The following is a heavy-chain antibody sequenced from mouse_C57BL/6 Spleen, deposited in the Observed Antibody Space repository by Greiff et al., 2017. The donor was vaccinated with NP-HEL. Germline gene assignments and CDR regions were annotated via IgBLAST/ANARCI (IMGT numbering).Heavy chain of an antibody. CDR2: IYPRDGST. D-gene: IGHD2-5*01. CDR3: ARPAYYSNYDWFAY. V-gene: IGHV1-85*01. J-gene: IGHJ3*01. Sequence: VQLQQSGPELVKPGASVKLSCKASGYTFTSYDINWVKQRPGQGLEWIGWIYPRDGSTKYNEKFKGKATLTVDTSSSTAYMELHSLTSEDSAVYFCARPAYYSNYDWFAYWGQGTLVTVSA. CDR1: GYTFTSYD.